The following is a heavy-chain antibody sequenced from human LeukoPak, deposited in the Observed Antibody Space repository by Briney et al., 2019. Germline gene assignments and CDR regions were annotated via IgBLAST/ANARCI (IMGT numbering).Heavy chain of an antibody. CDR2: IYYSGST. Sequence: PSETLSLTCTVSGGSISSSSYYWGWIRQPPGKGLEWIGSIYYSGSTYYNPSLKSRVTISVDTSKNQFSLKLSSVTAADTAVYYCARDGVREDTIPFDYWGQGTLVTVSS. V-gene: IGHV4-39*02. CDR3: ARDGVREDTIPFDY. D-gene: IGHD5-18*01. CDR1: GGSISSSSYY. J-gene: IGHJ4*02.